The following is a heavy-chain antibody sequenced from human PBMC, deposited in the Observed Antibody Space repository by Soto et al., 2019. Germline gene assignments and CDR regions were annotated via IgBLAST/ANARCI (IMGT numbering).Heavy chain of an antibody. D-gene: IGHD2-2*01. CDR2: ITSNGDNT. Sequence: GGSLRLSCSASGFTFSNFAMHWVRQAPGKGLEYVSGITSNGDNTYHADSVQGRFTISRDNSKRTLYLQMTSLRVEDTAVYYCVKGNQLLRYYFEYWGRGALVTVPQ. V-gene: IGHV3-64D*06. CDR3: VKGNQLLRYYFEY. J-gene: IGHJ4*02. CDR1: GFTFSNFA.